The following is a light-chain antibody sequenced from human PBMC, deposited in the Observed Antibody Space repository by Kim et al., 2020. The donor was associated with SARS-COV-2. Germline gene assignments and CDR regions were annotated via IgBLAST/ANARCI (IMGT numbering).Light chain of an antibody. V-gene: IGKV1-5*03. CDR1: QSISSE. J-gene: IGKJ4*01. CDR3: QHYNSYPLT. Sequence: AAVGDRVTIPCRASQSISSELAWYQQKPGKAPVLLIYKASALESGVPSRFSGSGSGTEFTLTISSLQPDDFATYHCQHYNSYPLTFGGGTKLDIK. CDR2: KAS.